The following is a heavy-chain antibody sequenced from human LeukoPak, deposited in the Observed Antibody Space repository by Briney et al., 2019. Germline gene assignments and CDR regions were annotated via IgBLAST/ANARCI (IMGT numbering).Heavy chain of an antibody. Sequence: SGGSLRLSCAASGLSFNNAYMCWVRQAPGKGLEWVGGIKSKVDGGTTDYGAPVKGRFTISRDDSRNTLYLQMNSLKTEDTAVYYSTTDAGYTSRWYNYWGQGTLVTFSS. D-gene: IGHD6-13*01. CDR2: IKSKVDGGTT. V-gene: IGHV3-15*01. CDR1: GLSFNNAY. CDR3: TTDAGYTSRWYNY. J-gene: IGHJ4*02.